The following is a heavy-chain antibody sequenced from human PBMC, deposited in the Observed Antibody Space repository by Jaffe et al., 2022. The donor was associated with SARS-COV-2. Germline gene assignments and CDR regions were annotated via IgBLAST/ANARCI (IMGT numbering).Heavy chain of an antibody. D-gene: IGHD5-18*01. J-gene: IGHJ4*02. V-gene: IGHV4-39*01. CDR3: ARHPYSYGFYFDY. CDR1: GGSISSSSYY. CDR2: IYYSGST. Sequence: QLQLQESGPGLVKPSETLSLTCTVSGGSISSSSYYWGWIRQPPGKGLEWIGSIYYSGSTYYNPSLKSRVTISVDTSKNQFSLKLSSVTAADTAVYYCARHPYSYGFYFDYWGQGTLVTVSS.